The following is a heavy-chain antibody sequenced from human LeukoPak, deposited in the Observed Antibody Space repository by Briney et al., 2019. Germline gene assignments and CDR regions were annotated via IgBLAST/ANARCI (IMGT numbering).Heavy chain of an antibody. CDR2: IKEDGSEK. CDR3: ARDQRASPAPADY. J-gene: IGHJ4*02. V-gene: IGHV3-7*01. Sequence: PGGSLRLSCAASGLTFSGSWMTWVRQAPGKGLEWVANIKEDGSEKFYVDSVKGRFTISRDNAKNSLYLQMNSLRAEDTAVYYCARDQRASPAPADYWGQGTLVTVSP. CDR1: GLTFSGSW.